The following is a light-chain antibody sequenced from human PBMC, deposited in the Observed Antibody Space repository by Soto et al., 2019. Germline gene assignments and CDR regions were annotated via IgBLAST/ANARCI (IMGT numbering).Light chain of an antibody. J-gene: IGKJ1*01. V-gene: IGKV3-15*01. Sequence: EIVMTQSPATLSVSPGERASLSCRASQSVSSNLAWYQYTPGQAPRLLIYGVSTRATGIPARFSGSGSGTEFTLTISSLQSEDFAVYYCQQYNNWPPWTFGQGTKVDIK. CDR1: QSVSSN. CDR2: GVS. CDR3: QQYNNWPPWT.